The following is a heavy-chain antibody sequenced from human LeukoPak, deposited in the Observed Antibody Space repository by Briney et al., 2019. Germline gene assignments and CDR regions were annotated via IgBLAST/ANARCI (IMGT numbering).Heavy chain of an antibody. Sequence: PSETLSLTCAVYGGSFSGFYWSWIRQPPGEGLEWIGEINHSGSTSYNPSLKRRVTISINTSENQFSLELNSLTVADTAVYYCARGTKFYDSSAPGNYFDYWGQGTLVTVSS. D-gene: IGHD3-22*01. CDR2: INHSGST. V-gene: IGHV4-34*01. CDR1: GGSFSGFY. J-gene: IGHJ4*02. CDR3: ARGTKFYDSSAPGNYFDY.